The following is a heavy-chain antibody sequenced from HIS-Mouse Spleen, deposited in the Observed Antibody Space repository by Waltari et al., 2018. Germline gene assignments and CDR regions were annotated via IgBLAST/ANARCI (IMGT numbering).Heavy chain of an antibody. J-gene: IGHJ4*02. Sequence: QVTLRESGPALVKPTQTLTLTCTFSGFSLSTSGMCVSWFRQPPWKALEWLARIDWDDDKYYSTSLKTRLTISRDTSKNQVVLTMTNMDPLDTATYYCARIAEGYTSGWYAFDYWGQGTLVTVSS. V-gene: IGHV2-70*15. CDR2: IDWDDDK. CDR3: ARIAEGYTSGWYAFDY. D-gene: IGHD6-19*01. CDR1: GFSLSTSGMC.